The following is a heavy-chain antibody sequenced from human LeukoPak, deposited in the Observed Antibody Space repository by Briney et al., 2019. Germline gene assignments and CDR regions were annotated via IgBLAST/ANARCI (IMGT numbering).Heavy chain of an antibody. CDR2: ISYDGSNK. D-gene: IGHD5-12*01. V-gene: IGHV3-30*03. Sequence: PGGSLRLSCAASGFSFSNYGMHWLRQAPGKGLEWVAVISYDGSNKYYADSVKGRFTISRDNSKNTLYLQMNSLRAEDTAVYYCARELGYSGYERSFDYWGQGTLVTVSS. CDR3: ARELGYSGYERSFDY. CDR1: GFSFSNYG. J-gene: IGHJ4*02.